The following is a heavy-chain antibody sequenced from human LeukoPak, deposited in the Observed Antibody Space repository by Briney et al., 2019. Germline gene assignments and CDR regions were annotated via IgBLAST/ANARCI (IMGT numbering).Heavy chain of an antibody. CDR3: ARGAGYSYRVAFDI. CDR2: INWNGGST. V-gene: IGHV3-20*04. CDR1: GFTFDDYG. Sequence: GSLRLSCAASGFTFDDYGMSWVRQAPGKGLEWVSGINWNGGSTGYADSVKGRFTISRDNAKNSLYLQMNSLRAEDTALYYCARGAGYSYRVAFDIWGQGTMVTVSS. D-gene: IGHD3-22*01. J-gene: IGHJ3*02.